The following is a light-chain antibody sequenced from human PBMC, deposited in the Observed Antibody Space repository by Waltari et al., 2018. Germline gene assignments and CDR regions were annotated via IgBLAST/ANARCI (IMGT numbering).Light chain of an antibody. Sequence: DIQMTQSPSTPSASVGDRVTITCRASQSVSNWLAWYQQKPGKAPKLLIYKASTLESGVPSRFSGSGSGTEFTLTISSLQPDDFATYYCQQYNSYSLLTFGGGTKVEIK. J-gene: IGKJ4*01. V-gene: IGKV1-5*03. CDR3: QQYNSYSLLT. CDR2: KAS. CDR1: QSVSNW.